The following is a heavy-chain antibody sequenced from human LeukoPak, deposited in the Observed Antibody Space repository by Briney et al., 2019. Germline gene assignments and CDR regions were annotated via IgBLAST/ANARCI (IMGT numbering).Heavy chain of an antibody. V-gene: IGHV1-2*02. CDR3: TRPTTLEKFDP. J-gene: IGHJ5*02. D-gene: IGHD4-11*01. Sequence: GASVKVSCKASGYTLTDYYMHWVRLAPGQGLEWMGWINPDSGGTNYAQKFQGRVTMTRDTSISTAFMELTRLTSDDTAVYYCTRPTTLEKFDPWGQGTLVTVSS. CDR1: GYTLTDYY. CDR2: INPDSGGT.